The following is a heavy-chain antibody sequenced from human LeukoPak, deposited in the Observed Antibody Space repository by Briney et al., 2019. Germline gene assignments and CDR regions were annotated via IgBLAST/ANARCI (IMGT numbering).Heavy chain of an antibody. Sequence: SGTLSLTCTVSGYSISSGYYWGWIRQPPGKGLEWIGSIYHSGSTYYNPSLKSRVTISVDTSKNQFSLKLSSVTAADTAVYYCARDPCSGGSCYSWDHNWFDPWGQGTLVTVSS. CDR2: IYHSGST. CDR1: GYSISSGYY. V-gene: IGHV4-38-2*02. J-gene: IGHJ5*02. D-gene: IGHD2-15*01. CDR3: ARDPCSGGSCYSWDHNWFDP.